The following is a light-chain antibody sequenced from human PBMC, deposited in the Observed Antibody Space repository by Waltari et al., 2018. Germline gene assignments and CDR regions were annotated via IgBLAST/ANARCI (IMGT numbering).Light chain of an antibody. CDR2: GAS. CDR1: QTVSSSY. Sequence: EIVLTQSPGTLSLSPGERATLSCRASQTVSSSYLAWYQQTPGQAPRLLIYGASSRATGIPDRFSGSGAGTDFTLTISRLEPEDCAMYYCQQYGNSPLITFGQGTRLEIK. CDR3: QQYGNSPLIT. V-gene: IGKV3-20*01. J-gene: IGKJ5*01.